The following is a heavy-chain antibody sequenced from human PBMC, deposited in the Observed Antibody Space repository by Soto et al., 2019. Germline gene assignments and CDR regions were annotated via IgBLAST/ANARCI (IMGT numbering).Heavy chain of an antibody. J-gene: IGHJ6*02. CDR3: ARDDIVVVVAASYFYGMDV. D-gene: IGHD2-15*01. Sequence: QVQLVQSGAEVKKPGSSVKVSCKASGGTFSSYAISWVRQAPGQGLEWMGGIIPIFGTANYAQKFQGRVTITADESTSTAYRELSSLRSEDTAVYYCARDDIVVVVAASYFYGMDVWGQGSTVTVSS. CDR2: IIPIFGTA. V-gene: IGHV1-69*01. CDR1: GGTFSSYA.